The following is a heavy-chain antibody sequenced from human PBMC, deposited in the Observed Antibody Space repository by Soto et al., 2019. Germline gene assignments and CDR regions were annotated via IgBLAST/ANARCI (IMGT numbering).Heavy chain of an antibody. CDR3: AREGGPYYYYYGMDV. CDR1: GFTFSSYS. Sequence: EVQLVESGGGLVQPGGSLRLSCAASGFTFSSYSMNWVRQAPGKGLEWVSYISSSSSTIYYADSVKGRFTISRDNAKNSLYLQMISLRDEATAVYYCAREGGPYYYYYGMDVWGQGTTVTVSS. CDR2: ISSSSSTI. D-gene: IGHD1-26*01. J-gene: IGHJ6*02. V-gene: IGHV3-48*02.